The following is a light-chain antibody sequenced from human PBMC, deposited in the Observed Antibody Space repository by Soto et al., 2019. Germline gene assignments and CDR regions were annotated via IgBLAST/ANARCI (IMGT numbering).Light chain of an antibody. CDR1: QSISSTY. J-gene: IGKJ4*01. CDR2: GAS. CDR3: LQYGNSPLT. Sequence: EIVLTQSPGTLSLSPGDRATLSCRASQSISSTYSYFAWYQQKPGQAPRLLIYGASSRATGIPDRFSGSGSGTGFTLTISRLETEDCAVYYCLQYGNSPLTFGGGTKVEIK. V-gene: IGKV3-20*01.